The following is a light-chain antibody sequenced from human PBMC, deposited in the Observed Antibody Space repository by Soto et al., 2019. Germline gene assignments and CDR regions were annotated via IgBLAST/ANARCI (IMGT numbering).Light chain of an antibody. CDR3: SSYTSSSLV. J-gene: IGLJ2*01. CDR2: EVT. CDR1: SSDVGGYNY. Sequence: QSALTQPASVSGSPGQSITISCTGTSSDVGGYNYVSWYQQHPGKAPKLMIYEVTNRPSGVSNRFSGSKSGNTASLTIPGLQAEDEADYYCSSYTSSSLVFGGGTQLTVL. V-gene: IGLV2-14*01.